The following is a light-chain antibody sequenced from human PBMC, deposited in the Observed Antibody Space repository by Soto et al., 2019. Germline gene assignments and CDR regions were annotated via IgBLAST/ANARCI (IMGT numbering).Light chain of an antibody. Sequence: QSVLTQPASVSGSPGQSITISCTGTSSDVGGYNYVSWYQHHPGKAPKLMIYEVSNRPSGVSNRFSGSKSGNAASLTISGLQDEDEADYYCSSYTGSSTPVFGGGTQLTVL. CDR2: EVS. CDR1: SSDVGGYNY. V-gene: IGLV2-14*01. CDR3: SSYTGSSTPV. J-gene: IGLJ3*02.